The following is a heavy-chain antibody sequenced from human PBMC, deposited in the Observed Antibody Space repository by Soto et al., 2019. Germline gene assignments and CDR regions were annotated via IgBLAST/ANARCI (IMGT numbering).Heavy chain of an antibody. CDR3: ARDTETLGPRANDALDI. CDR1: GYTFSAYT. V-gene: IGHV1-3*01. J-gene: IGHJ3*02. Sequence: QAQLVQSGAEMKKPGASVRVSCKAAGYTFSAYTMNWVRQAPGQSLEWMGWINVGSGNTRYSQNFQGRVSITRDTSASTVYMERTGLKSEDTAMYYCARDTETLGPRANDALDIWGQGTMVTVSS. D-gene: IGHD3-3*02. CDR2: INVGSGNT.